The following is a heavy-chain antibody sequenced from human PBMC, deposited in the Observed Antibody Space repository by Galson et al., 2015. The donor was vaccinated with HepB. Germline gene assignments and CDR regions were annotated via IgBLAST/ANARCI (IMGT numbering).Heavy chain of an antibody. CDR1: GDSVSSNSVA. CDR3: ARDRFTASDHDAFDV. V-gene: IGHV6-1*01. CDR2: TYYKSKWYN. Sequence: CAISGDSVSSNSVAWNWIRQSPSRGLEWLGRTYYKSKWYNDSAVSLEGRIYINADTSKNQFSLHLSSATLEDTAVYYCARDRFTASDHDAFDVWGQGTMVTVSS. D-gene: IGHD2-21*02. J-gene: IGHJ3*01.